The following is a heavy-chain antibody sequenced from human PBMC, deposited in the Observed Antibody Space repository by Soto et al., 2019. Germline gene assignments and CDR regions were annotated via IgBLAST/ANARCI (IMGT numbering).Heavy chain of an antibody. CDR2: INPNSGGT. CDR3: ARVVSYYYDSSGYPPDAFDI. J-gene: IGHJ3*02. D-gene: IGHD3-22*01. Sequence: ASVKVSCKASGYTFTSYGLSWVRQAPGQGLEWMGWINPNSGGTNYAQKFQGRVTMTRDTSISTAYMELSRLRSDDTAVYYCARVVSYYYDSSGYPPDAFDIWGQGTMVTVSS. CDR1: GYTFTSYG. V-gene: IGHV1-2*02.